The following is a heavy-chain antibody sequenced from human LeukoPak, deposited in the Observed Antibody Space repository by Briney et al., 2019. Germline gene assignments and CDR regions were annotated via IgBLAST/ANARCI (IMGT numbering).Heavy chain of an antibody. J-gene: IGHJ5*02. CDR3: ARDGCSGGSCYSNWFDP. CDR1: GGTFSIYA. Sequence: SVTVSFTASGGTFSIYAISWVRQAPGQGLEWMGGIIPIFGTANYAQKFQGRVTITADESTSTAYMELSSLRSEDTAVYYCARDGCSGGSCYSNWFDPWGQGTLVTVSS. D-gene: IGHD2-15*01. CDR2: IIPIFGTA. V-gene: IGHV1-69*13.